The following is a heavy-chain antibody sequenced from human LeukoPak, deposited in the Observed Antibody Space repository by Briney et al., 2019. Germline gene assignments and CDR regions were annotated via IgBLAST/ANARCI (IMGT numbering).Heavy chain of an antibody. CDR3: ASCERGYSYGYDYYYYMDV. J-gene: IGHJ6*03. CDR1: GGSISSYY. D-gene: IGHD5-18*01. Sequence: PSETLSLTCTVSGGSISSYYWSWIRQPPGKGLEWIGYIYYSGSTNYNPSLKSRVTISVDTSKNQFSLKLSSVTAADTAMYYCASCERGYSYGYDYYYYMDVWGKGTTVTVFS. V-gene: IGHV4-59*01. CDR2: IYYSGST.